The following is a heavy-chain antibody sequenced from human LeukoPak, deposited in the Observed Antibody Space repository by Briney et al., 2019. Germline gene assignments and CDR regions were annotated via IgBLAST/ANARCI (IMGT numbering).Heavy chain of an antibody. D-gene: IGHD4-17*01. CDR3: ASPRRADDYGDYGLDY. Sequence: SETLSLTCTVSGGSISSSSYYWGWIRQPPGKGLEWIVSIYYSGSTYYNPSLKSRVTISVDTSKNQFSLKLSSVTAADTAVYYCASPRRADDYGDYGLDYWGQGTLVTVSS. V-gene: IGHV4-39*01. CDR1: GGSISSSSYY. CDR2: IYYSGST. J-gene: IGHJ4*02.